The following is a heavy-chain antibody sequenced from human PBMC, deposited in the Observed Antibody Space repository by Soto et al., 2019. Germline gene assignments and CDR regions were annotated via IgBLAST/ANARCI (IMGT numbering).Heavy chain of an antibody. CDR2: ISSSGSTI. CDR3: ARPGYSSGWYNDYGMDV. D-gene: IGHD6-19*01. Sequence: PVGSLRLSCAASGFTFSDYYMSWIRQAPGKGLEWVSYISSSGSTIYYADSVKGRFTISRDNAKNPLYLQMNSLRAEDTAVYYCARPGYSSGWYNDYGMDVWGQGTTVTVSS. V-gene: IGHV3-11*01. J-gene: IGHJ6*02. CDR1: GFTFSDYY.